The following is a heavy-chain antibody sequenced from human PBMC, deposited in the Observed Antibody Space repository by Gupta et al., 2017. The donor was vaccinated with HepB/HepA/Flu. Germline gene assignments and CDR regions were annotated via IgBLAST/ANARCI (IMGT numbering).Heavy chain of an antibody. Sequence: VQLQESGPGLVKPSETLSLTCTVSGGSVNSESYYWSWIRQPPGKGLEWIGYIYYRGSTNYNPSLKSRVTISLDTSKNQFSLKLSSVTAADTAVYYCARLYCSRTSCYMGYWGQGILVTVSS. J-gene: IGHJ4*02. CDR2: IYYRGST. CDR3: ARLYCSRTSCYMGY. V-gene: IGHV4-61*01. D-gene: IGHD2-2*02. CDR1: GGSVNSESYY.